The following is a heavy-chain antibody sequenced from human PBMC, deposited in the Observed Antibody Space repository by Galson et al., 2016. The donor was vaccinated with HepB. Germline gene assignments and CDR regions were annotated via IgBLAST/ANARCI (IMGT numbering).Heavy chain of an antibody. CDR1: GFTLSRFW. Sequence: SLRLSCAASGFTLSRFWMSWVRQAPGKGLEWVANINHDGSQKNYVDSVEGRFTISRDYAKNSLYLQMSSLRAEDTAVYYCASEPTKSNEGYWGQGTLVSVSS. V-gene: IGHV3-7*03. D-gene: IGHD1-1*01. J-gene: IGHJ4*02. CDR3: ASEPTKSNEGY. CDR2: INHDGSQK.